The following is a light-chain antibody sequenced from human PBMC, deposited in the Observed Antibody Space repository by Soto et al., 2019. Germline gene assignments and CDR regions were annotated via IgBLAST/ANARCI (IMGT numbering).Light chain of an antibody. CDR3: QTYNNWPYT. CDR1: QSVGRN. V-gene: IGKV3-15*01. J-gene: IGKJ2*01. Sequence: EIVMTQSPVALSVSPGERAALSCRASQSVGRNFAWYQQRPGQAPRVLIYGTSTRATVVPARFSGSGSGTDFTLTISSLQSEDFAVYYGQTYNNWPYTFGQGTRLEIK. CDR2: GTS.